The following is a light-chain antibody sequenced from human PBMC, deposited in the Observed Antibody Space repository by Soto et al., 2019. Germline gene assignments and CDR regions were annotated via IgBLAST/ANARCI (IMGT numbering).Light chain of an antibody. J-gene: IGLJ2*01. CDR1: SSNIGSNT. CDR3: AAWDGSLNVVL. V-gene: IGLV1-44*01. Sequence: HSVLTQAPSASGTPGQRVTISCSGRSSNIGSNTVNWYQQLPGSAPKLLMYSTNQRPSGVPDRFSGSKSGTSASLAISGLQSEDEADYYCAAWDGSLNVVLFGGGTKVTVL. CDR2: STN.